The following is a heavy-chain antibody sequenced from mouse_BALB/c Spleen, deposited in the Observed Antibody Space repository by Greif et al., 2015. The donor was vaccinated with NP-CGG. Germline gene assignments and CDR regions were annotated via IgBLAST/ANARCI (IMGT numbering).Heavy chain of an antibody. CDR3: AREGNTGSYYAMDY. D-gene: IGHD3-1*01. CDR1: GFSLTSYG. Sequence: VMLVEPGPGLVAPSQSRSITCTVSGFSLTSYGVHWVRQPPGKGLEWLGVLWAGGRTNYNSALISRLSISKDNSKSQVVSKRNRLQTDDTAMYYCAREGNTGSYYAMDYWGQGTSVSVSS. V-gene: IGHV2-9*02. J-gene: IGHJ4*01. CDR2: LWAGGRT.